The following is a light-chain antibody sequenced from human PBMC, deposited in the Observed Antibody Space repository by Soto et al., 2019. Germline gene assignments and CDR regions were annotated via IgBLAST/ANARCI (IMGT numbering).Light chain of an antibody. CDR2: GPS. V-gene: IGKV1-39*01. CDR3: QQCYSTART. Sequence: DIQMTQSPSSLSASVVDRVTITCRASQSISNFLAWYQQMPGKAPKLLIYGPSNMESGVPSRFSGSGSGTDFTLTISSLQREDFATYYCQQCYSTARTFGQGTKV. J-gene: IGKJ1*01. CDR1: QSISNF.